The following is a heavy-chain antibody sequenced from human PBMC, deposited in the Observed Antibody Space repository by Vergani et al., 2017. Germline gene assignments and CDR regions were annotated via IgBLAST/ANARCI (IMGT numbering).Heavy chain of an antibody. J-gene: IGHJ5*02. CDR1: GYTFTSYG. V-gene: IGHV1-18*01. CDR3: ASERCSSTSCLWFDP. D-gene: IGHD2-2*01. CDR2: ISAYNGNT. Sequence: QVQLVQSGAEVKKPGASVKVSCKASGYTFTSYGISWVRQAPGQGLEWMGWISAYNGNTNYAQKLQGRATMTTDTSTSTAYMELRSLRSDDTAVYYCASERCSSTSCLWFDPWGQGTLVTVSS.